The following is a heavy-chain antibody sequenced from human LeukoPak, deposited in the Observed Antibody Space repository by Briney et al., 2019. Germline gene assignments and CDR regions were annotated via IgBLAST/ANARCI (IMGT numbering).Heavy chain of an antibody. J-gene: IGHJ4*02. CDR3: AKDRNPEIDY. V-gene: IGHV3-23*01. Sequence: QSGGSLRLSCAASGFTFSSYAMSWVRQAPGKGLEWVSRISGSGIGTNYADSVKGRFTISRDNSKNTLHLQMNSLRAEDTAVYYCAKDRNPEIDYWGQGTLVTVSS. D-gene: IGHD1-14*01. CDR2: ISGSGIGT. CDR1: GFTFSSYA.